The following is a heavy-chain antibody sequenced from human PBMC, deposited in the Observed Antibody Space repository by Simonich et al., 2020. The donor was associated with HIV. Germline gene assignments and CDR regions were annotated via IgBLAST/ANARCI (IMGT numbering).Heavy chain of an antibody. CDR3: ASGMMGFDY. CDR1: GYRVTGYY. J-gene: IGHJ4*02. V-gene: IGHV1-2*06. CDR2: INPNIGDT. D-gene: IGHD3-16*01. Sequence: QVQLVQSGAEVKKPGASVKVSCKASGYRVTGYYMPWGRQAPGQGLEWMGRINPNIGDTNDAQKFQGRVTMTRDTAISTAYMELSGLRSDDTAVYYCASGMMGFDYWGQGTLVTVSS.